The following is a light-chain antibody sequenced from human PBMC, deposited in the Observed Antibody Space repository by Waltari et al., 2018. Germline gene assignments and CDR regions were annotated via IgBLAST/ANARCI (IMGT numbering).Light chain of an antibody. CDR3: QQYTTYSGT. J-gene: IGKJ1*01. CDR1: QRINTW. V-gene: IGKV1-5*01. Sequence: IQMTQSPSALSASVGDRVTITCRASQRINTWMAWYQQRPGKAPKVLIYDVSTLESGVPSRFSGSGSGTEFTLAINNLQPEDFATYYCQQYTTYSGTFGQGTKVEIK. CDR2: DVS.